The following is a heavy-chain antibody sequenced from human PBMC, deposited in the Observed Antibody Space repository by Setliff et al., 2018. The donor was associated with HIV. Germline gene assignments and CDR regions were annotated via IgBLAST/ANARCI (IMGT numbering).Heavy chain of an antibody. CDR3: ARGAADNYYYMDI. D-gene: IGHD2-15*01. CDR2: INPKTGDT. CDR1: GYFFTGYY. J-gene: IGHJ6*03. V-gene: IGHV1-2*02. Sequence: ASVKVSCKASGYFFTGYYMHWVRQAPGQGLQWMGWINPKTGDTNYAQKFQGRVTMTRETSISTLYMELSRLSSEDTAIYYCARGAADNYYYMDIWGKGTTVTVSS.